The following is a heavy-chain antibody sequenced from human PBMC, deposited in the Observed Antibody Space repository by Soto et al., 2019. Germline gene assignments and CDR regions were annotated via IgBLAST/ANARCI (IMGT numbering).Heavy chain of an antibody. V-gene: IGHV1-69*13. Sequence: VASVKVSCKASGGTFSSYAISWVRQAPGQGLEWMGGIIPIFGTANYAQKFQGRVTITADESTSTAYMELSSLRSEDTAVYYCARARYYDSSGYYPSLWYFDYWGQGTLVTVSS. CDR2: IIPIFGTA. CDR1: GGTFSSYA. D-gene: IGHD3-22*01. J-gene: IGHJ4*02. CDR3: ARARYYDSSGYYPSLWYFDY.